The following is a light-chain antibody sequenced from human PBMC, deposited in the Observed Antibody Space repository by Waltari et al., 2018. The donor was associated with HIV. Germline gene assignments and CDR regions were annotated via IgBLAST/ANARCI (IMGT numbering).Light chain of an antibody. Sequence: QSALTQPASVSGYPGQSITIPCTGTSSDVGGYNYVSWYQQHPGKAPKLMIYDVSNRPSGVANRFSGSKSGNTASLTISGLQAEDEADYYCSSYTSSSTLEVFGGGTKLTVL. CDR1: SSDVGGYNY. J-gene: IGLJ3*02. CDR2: DVS. V-gene: IGLV2-14*03. CDR3: SSYTSSSTLEV.